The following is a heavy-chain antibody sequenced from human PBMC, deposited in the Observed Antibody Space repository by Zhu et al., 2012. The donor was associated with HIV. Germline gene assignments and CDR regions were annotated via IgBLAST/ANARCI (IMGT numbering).Heavy chain of an antibody. J-gene: IGHJ1*01. CDR1: GDSISSYY. CDR3: ARDRGVEMAGIW. Sequence: QVQLQESGPGLVKPSETLSLTCTVSGDSISSYYWSWIRQPPGKGLEWIGYTHSSGSTNYNPSLKSRVTISVDTSKNQFSLKLSSVTAADTAIYYCARDRGVEMAGIWWGQGSLVTVSS. V-gene: IGHV4-59*01. CDR2: THSSGST. D-gene: IGHD5-24*01.